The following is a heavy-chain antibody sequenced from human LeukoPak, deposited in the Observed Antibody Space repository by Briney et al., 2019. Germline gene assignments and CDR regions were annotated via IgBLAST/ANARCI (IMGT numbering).Heavy chain of an antibody. CDR1: GFTVSSNY. Sequence: GRSLRLSCAASGFTVSSNYMSWVRQAPGKGLEWVSVIYSGGRTYYADSVKGRFTISRDNSKNTLYLQMNSLRAEDTAVYYCVRGDYGDYTLFDYWGQGTLVTVSS. CDR3: VRGDYGDYTLFDY. J-gene: IGHJ4*02. V-gene: IGHV3-53*01. D-gene: IGHD4-17*01. CDR2: IYSGGRT.